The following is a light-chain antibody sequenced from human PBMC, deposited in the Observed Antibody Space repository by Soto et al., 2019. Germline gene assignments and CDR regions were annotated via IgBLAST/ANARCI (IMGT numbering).Light chain of an antibody. Sequence: EIVLTQSPATLSFSPGERATLSCGASQSVSSYLAWYQQKPGQAPRLLIYDTSNRATGIPARFSGSGSGTDFTLTISSLEPEDFAVYYCLQRRNWPLTFGGGTKVEIK. J-gene: IGKJ4*01. CDR2: DTS. CDR1: QSVSSY. V-gene: IGKV3-11*01. CDR3: LQRRNWPLT.